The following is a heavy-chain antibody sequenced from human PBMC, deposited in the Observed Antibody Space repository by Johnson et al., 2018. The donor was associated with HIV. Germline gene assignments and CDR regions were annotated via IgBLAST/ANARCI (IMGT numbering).Heavy chain of an antibody. D-gene: IGHD1-1*01. CDR1: GFIFSNYP. CDR3: ARANDLSAFDI. Sequence: QVQLVESGGGVVQPGKSLRLSCAASGFIFSNYPMHWVRQAPGKGLEWVAVISKDGANNYHADSVKGRFTISRDNSKNTLYLQMNSLRGEDTAVYYCARANDLSAFDIWGQGTMVIVSS. CDR2: ISKDGANN. J-gene: IGHJ3*02. V-gene: IGHV3-30*04.